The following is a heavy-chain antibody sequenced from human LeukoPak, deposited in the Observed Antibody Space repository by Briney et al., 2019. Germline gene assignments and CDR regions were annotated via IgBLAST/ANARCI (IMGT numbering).Heavy chain of an antibody. CDR1: GGSFSGYY. CDR2: INHSGST. V-gene: IGHV4-34*01. D-gene: IGHD2-15*01. CDR3: ATFGDSYYWYFDL. Sequence: PSETLSLTCAVYGGSFSGYYWSWIRQPPGKGLEWIGEINHSGSTNYNPSLKSRVTISVDTSKNQFSLKLSSVTAADTAVYYCATFGDSYYWYFDLWGRGTLVTVSS. J-gene: IGHJ2*01.